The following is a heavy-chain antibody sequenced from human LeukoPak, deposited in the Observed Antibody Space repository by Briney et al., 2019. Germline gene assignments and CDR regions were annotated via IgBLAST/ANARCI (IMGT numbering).Heavy chain of an antibody. V-gene: IGHV4-59*11. J-gene: IGHJ4*02. Sequence: SETLSLTCTVSGGSINSRYWSWIRQPPAKGLEWIGFIYDSGDTRDTNYNPSLKSRVALSLDTSMNQLSLRLTSLTAADTAVYYCARTHPSGSYSSVGGFDYWGQGTLVTVSS. CDR2: IYDSGDTRDT. CDR1: GGSINSRY. CDR3: ARTHPSGSYSSVGGFDY. D-gene: IGHD1-26*01.